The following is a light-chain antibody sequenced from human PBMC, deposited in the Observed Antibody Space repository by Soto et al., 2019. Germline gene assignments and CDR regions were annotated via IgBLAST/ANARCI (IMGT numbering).Light chain of an antibody. CDR2: EVS. CDR1: SSDFGGYNY. V-gene: IGLV2-8*01. J-gene: IGLJ1*01. CDR3: SSYAGGDKYV. Sequence: QSALTQPPSASGSPGQSVTISCTGTSSDFGGYNYVSWYQQHPGKAPRLMIYEVSKRPSGVPDRFSGSTSGNTASLTVSGLQSQDEADYYCSSYAGGDKYVFGTGTKLTVL.